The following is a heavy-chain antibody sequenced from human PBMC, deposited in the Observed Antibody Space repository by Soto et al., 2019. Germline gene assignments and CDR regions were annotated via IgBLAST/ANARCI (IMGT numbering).Heavy chain of an antibody. D-gene: IGHD6-13*01. J-gene: IGHJ4*02. CDR3: ARQMAAAGYIDY. CDR1: GGSISSSSYY. Sequence: PSETLSLTCTVSGGSISSSSYYWGWIRQPPGKGLEWIGSIYYSGSTYYNPSLKSRVTISVDTSKNQFSLKLSSVTAADTAVYYCARQMAAAGYIDYWGQGTLVTVSS. V-gene: IGHV4-39*01. CDR2: IYYSGST.